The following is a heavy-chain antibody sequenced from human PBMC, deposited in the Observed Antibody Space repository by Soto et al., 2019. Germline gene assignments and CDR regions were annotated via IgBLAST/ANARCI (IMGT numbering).Heavy chain of an antibody. CDR3: TTGVFVPAAMYYYGMDV. V-gene: IGHV3-15*07. Sequence: PGGSLRLSCAASGFTFSNAWMNWVRQAPGKGLEWVGRIKSKTDGGTTDYAAPVKGRFTISRDDSKNTLYLQMNSLKTEDTAVYYCTTGVFVPAAMYYYGMDVWGQGTTVPVSS. CDR2: IKSKTDGGTT. D-gene: IGHD2-2*01. J-gene: IGHJ6*02. CDR1: GFTFSNAW.